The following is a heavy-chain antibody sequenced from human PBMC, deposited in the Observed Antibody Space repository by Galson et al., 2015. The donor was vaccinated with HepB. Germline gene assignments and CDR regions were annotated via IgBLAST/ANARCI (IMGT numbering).Heavy chain of an antibody. Sequence: SLRLSCAATGFTFSSSVMSWVRQAPGKGLEWVSAISRSGDSRYYADSVKGRFTISRDNSKNTLFLQMNSLRAEDTAVYYCAKDQEDIVVVVISGPCAFDIWGQGTMVPFSS. V-gene: IGHV3-23*01. D-gene: IGHD2-15*01. J-gene: IGHJ3*02. CDR3: AKDQEDIVVVVISGPCAFDI. CDR2: ISRSGDSR. CDR1: GFTFSSSV.